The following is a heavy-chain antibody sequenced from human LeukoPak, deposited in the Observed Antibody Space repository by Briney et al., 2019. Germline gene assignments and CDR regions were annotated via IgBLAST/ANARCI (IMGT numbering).Heavy chain of an antibody. J-gene: IGHJ4*02. D-gene: IGHD5-12*01. Sequence: ASVKVSCKASGYTFTSYGISWVRQAPGQGLEWMGWISAYNGNTNYAQKLQGRVTMTTDTSTSTAYMVLRSLTSDDTAVYYCARGDSGYDFFDYWGQGTLVTVSS. CDR2: ISAYNGNT. CDR3: ARGDSGYDFFDY. V-gene: IGHV1-18*01. CDR1: GYTFTSYG.